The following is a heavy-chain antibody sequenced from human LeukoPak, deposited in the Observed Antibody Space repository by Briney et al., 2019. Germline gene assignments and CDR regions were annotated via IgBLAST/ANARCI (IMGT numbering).Heavy chain of an antibody. D-gene: IGHD3-3*01. CDR2: IYYSGST. CDR1: GGSNSSSSYY. V-gene: IGHV4-39*01. Sequence: SETLSLTCTVSGGSNSSSSYYWGWIRQPPGKGLEWIGSIYYSGSTYYNPSLKSRVTISVDTSKNQFSLKLSSVTAADTAVYYCARYNTIPGNDYWGQGTLVTVSS. CDR3: ARYNTIPGNDY. J-gene: IGHJ4*02.